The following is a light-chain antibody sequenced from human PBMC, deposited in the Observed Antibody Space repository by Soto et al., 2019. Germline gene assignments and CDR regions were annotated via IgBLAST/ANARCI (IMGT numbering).Light chain of an antibody. V-gene: IGKV1-5*03. CDR3: QQYNDSFPYT. CDR1: QSISTW. Sequence: DIQLTQSPSTLSASIGDRVTITCRASQSISTWLAWYQQKPGTAPKLLIYKASTLERGVPSRFSGSRSGTEFTLTLSSLQPDDFETYYCQQYNDSFPYTFGQGTKLEIK. CDR2: KAS. J-gene: IGKJ2*01.